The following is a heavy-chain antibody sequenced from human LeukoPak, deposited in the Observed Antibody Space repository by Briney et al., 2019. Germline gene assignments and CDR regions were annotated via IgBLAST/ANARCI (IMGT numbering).Heavy chain of an antibody. D-gene: IGHD5-12*01. CDR3: AREYSASEH. Sequence: ASVKVSCKASGYTFVGYYLHWVRQAPGQGLEWMAWIDPYAGNTYYAQKFQGRITVTRDTSLSTTYMELSWLTSDDTALYFCAREYSASEHWGQGTLVTVSS. J-gene: IGHJ1*01. V-gene: IGHV1-2*02. CDR2: IDPYAGNT. CDR1: GYTFVGYY.